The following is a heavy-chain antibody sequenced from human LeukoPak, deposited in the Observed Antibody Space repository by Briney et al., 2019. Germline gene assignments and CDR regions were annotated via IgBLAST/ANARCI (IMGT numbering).Heavy chain of an antibody. CDR2: ISWDGGST. V-gene: IGHV3-43D*03. J-gene: IGHJ4*02. CDR1: GFTFDDYA. D-gene: IGHD3-22*01. Sequence: GGSLRLSCAASGFTFDDYAMHWVRQAPGKGLEWVSLISWDGGSTYYADSVKGRFTISRDNSKNSLYLQMNSLRAEDTALYYCSRGRYYYDSSGYYPFDYWGQGTLVTVPS. CDR3: SRGRYYYDSSGYYPFDY.